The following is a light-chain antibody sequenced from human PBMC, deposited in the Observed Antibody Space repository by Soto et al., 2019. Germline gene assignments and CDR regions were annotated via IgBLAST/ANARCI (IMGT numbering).Light chain of an antibody. Sequence: QSALTQPASVSGSPGQSITISCTGTSSDIGAYNYVSWYQQRPGEDPKLMISKVSNRPSGVSNRFSGSKSGNTASLTISGLQAEDDADYFCSSYTTTSALVFGGGTKLTVL. CDR3: SSYTTTSALV. J-gene: IGLJ3*02. V-gene: IGLV2-14*01. CDR1: SSDIGAYNY. CDR2: KVS.